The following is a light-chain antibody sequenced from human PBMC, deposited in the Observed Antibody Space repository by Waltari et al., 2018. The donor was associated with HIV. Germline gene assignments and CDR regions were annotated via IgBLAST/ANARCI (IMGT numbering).Light chain of an antibody. J-gene: IGKJ1*01. CDR2: AAS. Sequence: DIQMTQSPSSLSASVVDSVTITCRASQAISNSLAWYQQKPGKAPKLLLYAASRLESGVPSSFSGGGTGTDYTLTISSLQPDHFATYYCQQYYSTPTFGQGTRVEIK. V-gene: IGKV1-NL1*01. CDR1: QAISNS. CDR3: QQYYSTPT.